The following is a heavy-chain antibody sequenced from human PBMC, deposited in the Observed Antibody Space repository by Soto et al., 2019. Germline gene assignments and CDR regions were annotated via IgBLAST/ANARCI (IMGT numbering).Heavy chain of an antibody. CDR2: ILPIFGTT. CDR3: ARDETGDSYYYYYGMDV. V-gene: IGHV1-69*01. D-gene: IGHD7-27*01. Sequence: QVQLVQSGAEVKKPGSSVKVSCKASGGTFNTYNINRVRQAPGQGLEWMGGILPIFGTTNYAQRFQGRVTITADDSTSTAYMELSSLRSEDTAVYYCARDETGDSYYYYYGMDVWGQGTTVTVTS. CDR1: GGTFNTYN. J-gene: IGHJ6*02.